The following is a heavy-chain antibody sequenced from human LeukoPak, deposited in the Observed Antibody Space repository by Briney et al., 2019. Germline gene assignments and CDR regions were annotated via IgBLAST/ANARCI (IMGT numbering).Heavy chain of an antibody. CDR2: ISYDGSNK. CDR1: GFTFSSYA. V-gene: IGHV3-30-3*02. J-gene: IGHJ4*02. Sequence: GGSLRLSCAASGFTFSSYAMHWVRQAPGKGLEWVAVISYDGSNKYYADSVKGRFTISRDNSRNTLYLQMNSLGVEDTAVYYCAKRDEYSSSQSDYWGQGTLVTVSS. D-gene: IGHD6-6*01. CDR3: AKRDEYSSSQSDY.